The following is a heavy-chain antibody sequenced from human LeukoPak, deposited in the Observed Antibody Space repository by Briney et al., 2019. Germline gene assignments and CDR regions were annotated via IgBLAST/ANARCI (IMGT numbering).Heavy chain of an antibody. CDR1: GGSISSGGYY. CDR2: IYYSGST. V-gene: IGHV4-61*08. D-gene: IGHD3-9*01. Sequence: PSETLSLTCTVSGGSISSGGYYSSWIRQHPGKGLEWIGYIYYSGSTNYNPSLKSRVTISVDTSKNQFSLKLSSVTAADTAVYYCARLNRDYDILTGWSYYYYGMDVWGQGTTVTVSS. J-gene: IGHJ6*02. CDR3: ARLNRDYDILTGWSYYYYGMDV.